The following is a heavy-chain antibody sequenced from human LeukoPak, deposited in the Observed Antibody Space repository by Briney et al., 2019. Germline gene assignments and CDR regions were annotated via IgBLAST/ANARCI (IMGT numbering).Heavy chain of an antibody. CDR1: GFTFSSYW. CDR3: AREREERWLQLVDY. D-gene: IGHD5-24*01. J-gene: IGHJ4*02. V-gene: IGHV3-7*01. Sequence: GGSLRLSCAASGFTFSSYWMSWVRQAPGKGLEWVANIKQDGSEKYYVDSVKGRFTISRDNAKSSLYLQMNSLRAEDTAVYYCAREREERWLQLVDYWGQGSLVTVSS. CDR2: IKQDGSEK.